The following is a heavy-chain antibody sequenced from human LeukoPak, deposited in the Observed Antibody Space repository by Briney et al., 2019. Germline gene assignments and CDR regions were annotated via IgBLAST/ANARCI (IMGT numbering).Heavy chain of an antibody. CDR3: ARDNYGYVWGGYSSADD. Sequence: GGSLRLSCAASGFTFSRYGMHWVRQAPGKGLEWVAVIWGSGRSEYYTDSVKGRLTISRDKSKATLYLQMKRLRAEGTAEYSCARDNYGYVWGGYSSADDWGQGTLVTVSS. CDR2: IWGSGRSE. V-gene: IGHV3-33*01. J-gene: IGHJ4*02. CDR1: GFTFSRYG. D-gene: IGHD3-16*01.